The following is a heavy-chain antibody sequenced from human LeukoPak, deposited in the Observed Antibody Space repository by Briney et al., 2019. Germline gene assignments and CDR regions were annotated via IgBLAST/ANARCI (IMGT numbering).Heavy chain of an antibody. J-gene: IGHJ3*02. Sequence: ASVNVSCKASGYTFTGYYMHWVRQAPGQGLEWMGWINPNSGGTNYAQKFQGRVTMTRDTSISTAYMELSRLRSDDTAVYYCARGRTLVGAPDAFDIWGQGTMVTVSS. CDR1: GYTFTGYY. CDR2: INPNSGGT. CDR3: ARGRTLVGAPDAFDI. D-gene: IGHD1-26*01. V-gene: IGHV1-2*02.